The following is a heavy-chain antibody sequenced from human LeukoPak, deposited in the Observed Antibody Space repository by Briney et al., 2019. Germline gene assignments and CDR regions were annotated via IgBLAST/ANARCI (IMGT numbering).Heavy chain of an antibody. J-gene: IGHJ5*02. V-gene: IGHV4-28*03. CDR1: GYSISSSNW. D-gene: IGHD6-13*01. Sequence: SDTLSLTCAVSGYSISSSNWWGWIRQPPGRGLEWIGYIYYSGSTYYNPSLKSRVTMSVDTSKNQFSLKLSSVTAVDTAVYYCARGVFGSSSWYVGWFDPWGQGTLVTVSS. CDR3: ARGVFGSSSWYVGWFDP. CDR2: IYYSGST.